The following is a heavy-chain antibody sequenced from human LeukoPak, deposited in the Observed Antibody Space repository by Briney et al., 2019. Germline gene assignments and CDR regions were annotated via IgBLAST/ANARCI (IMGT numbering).Heavy chain of an antibody. J-gene: IGHJ5*02. D-gene: IGHD3-10*01. V-gene: IGHV4-34*01. CDR1: GGSFSGYY. CDR2: INHSGST. Sequence: SETLSLTCAVSGGSFSGYYWSWIRQPPGQGLEWMGEINHSGSTNYNTSLKSRVTISVDTSKDQFSLKLSSVTAADTAVYYCASRLWFGERRFDPWGQGTLVTVSS. CDR3: ASRLWFGERRFDP.